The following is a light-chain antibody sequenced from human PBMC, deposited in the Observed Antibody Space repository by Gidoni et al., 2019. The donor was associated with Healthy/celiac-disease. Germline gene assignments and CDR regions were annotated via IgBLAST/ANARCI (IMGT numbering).Light chain of an antibody. Sequence: EIVMTQSPATVSGAPGESATFSCRASRSVSSNLAWYQKKPGQAPRLLIYGATTRATGIPARCSGSGSGTEFTLTISSLQSEDFAVYYCQQYNNWWTFGQGTKVEIK. CDR1: RSVSSN. V-gene: IGKV3-15*01. J-gene: IGKJ1*01. CDR3: QQYNNWWT. CDR2: GAT.